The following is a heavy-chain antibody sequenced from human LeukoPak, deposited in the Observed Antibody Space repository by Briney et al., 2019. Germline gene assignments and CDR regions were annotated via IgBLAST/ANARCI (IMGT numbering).Heavy chain of an antibody. D-gene: IGHD5-18*01. J-gene: IGHJ4*02. V-gene: IGHV4-38-2*02. CDR3: ASNNGQPYSYGVSPLDY. CDR2: IYHSGST. CDR1: GASLSTSPYY. Sequence: SETLSLTCSVSGASLSTSPYYWGWIRQPPGKGLEWIGSIYHSGSTYYNPSLKSRVTISVDTSKNQFSLKLSSVTAADTAVYYCASNNGQPYSYGVSPLDYWGQGTLVTVSS.